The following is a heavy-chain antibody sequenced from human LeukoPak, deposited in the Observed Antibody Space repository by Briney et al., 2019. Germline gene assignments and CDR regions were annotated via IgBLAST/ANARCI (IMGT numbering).Heavy chain of an antibody. CDR1: GFTFSSYW. CDR2: IKQDGSEK. CDR3: ARDMVLRYFDWLPVPDY. Sequence: PGGSLRLSCAASGFTFSSYWMSWVRQAPGKGLEWVANIKQDGSEKYYVDSVKGRFTISRDNAKNSLYLQMNSLRAEDTAVYYCARDMVLRYFDWLPVPDYWGQGTLVTVSS. V-gene: IGHV3-7*01. D-gene: IGHD3-9*01. J-gene: IGHJ4*02.